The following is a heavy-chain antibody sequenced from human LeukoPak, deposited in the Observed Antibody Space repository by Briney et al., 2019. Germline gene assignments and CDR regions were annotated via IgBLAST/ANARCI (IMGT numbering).Heavy chain of an antibody. V-gene: IGHV1-24*01. D-gene: IGHD3-22*01. Sequence: GASVKVSCKVSGYTLTELSMHWVRQAPGKGLEWMGGFDPEDGETIYAQKFQGRVTMTEDTSTDTAYMELSSLRSEDTAVYYCARSELRDDGNGALHYWGQGTLVTVSS. CDR2: FDPEDGET. CDR1: GYTLTELS. J-gene: IGHJ4*02. CDR3: ARSELRDDGNGALHY.